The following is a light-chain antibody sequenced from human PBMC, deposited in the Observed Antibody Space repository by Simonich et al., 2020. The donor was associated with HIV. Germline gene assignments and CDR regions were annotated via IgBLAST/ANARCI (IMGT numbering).Light chain of an antibody. CDR2: DAS. CDR1: QSVSSY. CDR3: QQRSNWLT. J-gene: IGKJ4*01. V-gene: IGKV3-11*01. Sequence: EIVLTQSPATLSLSPGERATLSCRASQSVSSYLAWYQPKPGQAPRLLIYDASNRATGIPARFSGSVSGTDFTLTISSLEPEDFAVYYCQQRSNWLTFGGGTKVEIK.